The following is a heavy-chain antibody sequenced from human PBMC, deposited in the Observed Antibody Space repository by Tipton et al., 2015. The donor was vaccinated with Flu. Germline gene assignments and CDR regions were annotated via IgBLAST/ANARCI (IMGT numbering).Heavy chain of an antibody. D-gene: IGHD6-25*01. CDR1: GYTFSTYG. Sequence: QLVQSGAEVKKPGASVKVSCKTSGYTFSTYGISWVRQAPGQGLEWMGWISAYNGDTNYAQKFQGRVTMTTDTSTNTAYMELRSLRSDDTAVYFCAKDRPTATTSQKSDYWGQGTLVTVSS. CDR2: ISAYNGDT. CDR3: AKDRPTATTSQKSDY. J-gene: IGHJ4*02. V-gene: IGHV1-18*04.